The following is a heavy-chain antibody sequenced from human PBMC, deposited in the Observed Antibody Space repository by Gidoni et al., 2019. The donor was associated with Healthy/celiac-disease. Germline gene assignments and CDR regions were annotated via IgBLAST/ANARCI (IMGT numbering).Heavy chain of an antibody. CDR1: GFTVSSHY. CDR2: IYSGGST. Sequence: EVQLVASGGGLVQPGGSLSLSCAASGFTVSSHYMSWVRQAPGKGMEWVSIIYSGGSTYSADSVKGRFTISRDNSKNTLYLQMNSLRAEDTAVYYCARERRTPRGRYDSSGYYYYYGMDVWGQGTTVTVSS. CDR3: ARERRTPRGRYDSSGYYYYYGMDV. J-gene: IGHJ6*02. D-gene: IGHD3-22*01. V-gene: IGHV3-66*02.